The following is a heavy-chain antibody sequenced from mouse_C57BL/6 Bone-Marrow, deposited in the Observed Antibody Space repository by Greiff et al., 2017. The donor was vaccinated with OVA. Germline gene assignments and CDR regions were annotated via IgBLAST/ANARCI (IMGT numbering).Heavy chain of an antibody. CDR3: HYYGSSYGFAY. J-gene: IGHJ3*01. Sequence: VQLQQSGAELARPGASVKMSCKASGYTFTSYTMHWVKQRPGQGLEWIGYINPSSGYTKYNQKFKDKATLTADKSSSTAYMQLSSLTSEDSAVYYCHYYGSSYGFAYWGQGTLVTVSA. D-gene: IGHD1-1*01. CDR1: GYTFTSYT. CDR2: INPSSGYT. V-gene: IGHV1-4*01.